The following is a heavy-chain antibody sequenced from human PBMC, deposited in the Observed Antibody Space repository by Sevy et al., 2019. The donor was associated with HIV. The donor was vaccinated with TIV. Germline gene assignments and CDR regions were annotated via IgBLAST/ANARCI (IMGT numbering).Heavy chain of an antibody. CDR2: ISGSGGYT. CDR1: GSTFSSYV. V-gene: IGHV3-23*01. D-gene: IGHD6-13*01. Sequence: QLGGSLRLSCVASGSTFSSYVMSWVRQAPGKGLEWVSTISGSGGYTYYADSVKGRLSISRDNSKNTVYLQMDSLRAEDTAVYYCAKELTGGYHWGQGTQVTVSS. CDR3: AKELTGGYH. J-gene: IGHJ4*02.